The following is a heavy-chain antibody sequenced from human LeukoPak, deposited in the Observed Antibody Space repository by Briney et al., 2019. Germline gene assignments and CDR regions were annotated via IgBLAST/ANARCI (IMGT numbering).Heavy chain of an antibody. CDR1: GFTFSSYW. V-gene: IGHV3-7*01. J-gene: IGHJ4*02. D-gene: IGHD1-26*01. Sequence: PGGSLRLSCAASGFTFSSYWMSWVRQAPGKGLEWVANIKQDGSEKYYVDSVKGRFTISRDNAKNSLYLQMNSLRAEDTAVYYCARKGRGGGSYVSDYWGQGTLVTVSS. CDR2: IKQDGSEK. CDR3: ARKGRGGGSYVSDY.